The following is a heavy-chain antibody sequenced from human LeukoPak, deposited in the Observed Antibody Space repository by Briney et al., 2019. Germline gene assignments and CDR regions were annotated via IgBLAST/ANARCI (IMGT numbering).Heavy chain of an antibody. Sequence: GGSLRLSCAASGFTFSNAWMSWVRQAPGKGLEWVGRIKSKTDGGTTDYAAPVKGRFTISRDDSKNTLYLQMNSLRAEDTAVYYCAKNRDPNDYWGQGTLVTVSS. CDR2: IKSKTDGGTT. V-gene: IGHV3-15*01. CDR3: AKNRDPNDY. CDR1: GFTFSNAW. J-gene: IGHJ4*02. D-gene: IGHD1-14*01.